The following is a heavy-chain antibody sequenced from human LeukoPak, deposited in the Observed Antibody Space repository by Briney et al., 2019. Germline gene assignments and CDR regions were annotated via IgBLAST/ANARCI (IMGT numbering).Heavy chain of an antibody. CDR2: ISYDGSNK. V-gene: IGHV3-30*18. CDR1: GFTFSSYG. J-gene: IGHJ4*02. D-gene: IGHD6-6*01. Sequence: PGGSLRLSCAASGFTFSSYGMHWVRQAPGKGLEWVAVISYDGSNKYYADSVKGRFTISRDNSKNTLYLQMNSLRAEDTAVNYCAKDRVAAQFDYWGQGTLVTVSS. CDR3: AKDRVAAQFDY.